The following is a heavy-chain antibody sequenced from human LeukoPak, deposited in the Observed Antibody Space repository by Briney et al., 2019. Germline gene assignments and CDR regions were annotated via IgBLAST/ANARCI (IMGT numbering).Heavy chain of an antibody. CDR3: AKRGGLPPLDYYYYYMDV. V-gene: IGHV3-23*01. CDR2: ISGSGGST. D-gene: IGHD2-21*02. CDR1: GFTFTDYG. Sequence: GGSLRLSCAASGFTFTDYGIHWVRQAPGKGLEWVSAISGSGGSTYYADSVKGRFTISRDNSKNTLYLQMNSLRAEDTAVYYCAKRGGLPPLDYYYYYMDVWGKGTTVTVSS. J-gene: IGHJ6*03.